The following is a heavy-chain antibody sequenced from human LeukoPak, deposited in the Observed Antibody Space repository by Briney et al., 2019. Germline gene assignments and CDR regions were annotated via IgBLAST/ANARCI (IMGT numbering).Heavy chain of an antibody. CDR3: AREVGYYGSGRYFDY. D-gene: IGHD3-10*01. CDR1: GGSISSSSYY. J-gene: IGHJ4*02. V-gene: IGHV4-39*07. CDR2: IYYSGST. Sequence: SETLSLTCTVSGGSISSSSYYWGWIRQPPGKGLEWIGSIYYSGSTYYNPSLKSRVTISVDTSKNQFSLKLSSVTAAGTAVYYCAREVGYYGSGRYFDYWGQGTLVTVSS.